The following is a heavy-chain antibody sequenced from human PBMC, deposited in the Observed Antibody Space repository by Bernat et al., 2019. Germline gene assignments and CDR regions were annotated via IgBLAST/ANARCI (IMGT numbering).Heavy chain of an antibody. CDR3: ARGVSSSWSRIDY. CDR2: IYPGDSDT. J-gene: IGHJ4*02. Sequence: EVQLVQSGAEVKKPGESLKISCKGSGYSFTSYWIDWVRQMPGKGLEWMGIIYPGDSDTRYSPSFQGQVTISADKSLSTAYMQWSSLKASDTAMYYCARGVSSSWSRIDYWGQGTLVTVSS. V-gene: IGHV5-51*01. CDR1: GYSFTSYW. D-gene: IGHD6-13*01.